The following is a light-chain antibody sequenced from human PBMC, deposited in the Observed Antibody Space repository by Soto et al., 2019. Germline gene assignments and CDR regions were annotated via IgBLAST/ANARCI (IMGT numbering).Light chain of an antibody. V-gene: IGKV3-11*01. Sequence: EIVLTQSPATLSLSPGERATLSCRTSQSVSSYFAWYQQKPGRAPRLLIYDASNRATGIPARFIGSGSGTDFTLTISSLEPEDFAVYYCQQRSNWPITFGQGTRLETK. CDR1: QSVSSY. CDR3: QQRSNWPIT. J-gene: IGKJ5*01. CDR2: DAS.